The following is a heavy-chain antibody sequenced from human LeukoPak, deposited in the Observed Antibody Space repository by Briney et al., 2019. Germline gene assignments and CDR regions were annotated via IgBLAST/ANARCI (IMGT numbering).Heavy chain of an antibody. CDR1: GYTFTGYY. CDR2: INPNSGGT. D-gene: IGHD1-7*01. J-gene: IGHJ4*02. V-gene: IGHV1-2*06. Sequence: GASVKVSCKASGYTFTGYYMHWVRQAPGQGLEWMGRINPNSGGTNYAQKFQGRVTMTRDTSISTAYMELSRLRSDDTAVYYCARDDTGTSHFDYWGQGTLVTVSS. CDR3: ARDDTGTSHFDY.